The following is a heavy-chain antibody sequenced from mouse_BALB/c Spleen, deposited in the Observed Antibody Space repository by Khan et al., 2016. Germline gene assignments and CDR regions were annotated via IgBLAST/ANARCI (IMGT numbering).Heavy chain of an antibody. CDR3: ARNPLYYRYLYFDY. Sequence: QVQLKQSGPGLVQPSQSLSITCTVSGFSLTSYDVHWVRQSSGKGLEWLGVIWSGGSTDYNAAFISRLSISKDNSKSQVFFKMYSLQADDTAMYYCARNPLYYRYLYFDYWGQGTTRTVSS. V-gene: IGHV2-4-1*01. CDR2: IWSGGST. J-gene: IGHJ2*01. CDR1: GFSLTSYD. D-gene: IGHD2-14*01.